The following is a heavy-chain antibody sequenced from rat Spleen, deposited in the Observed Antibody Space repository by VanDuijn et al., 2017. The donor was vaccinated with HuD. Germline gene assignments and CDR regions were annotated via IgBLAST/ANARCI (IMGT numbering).Heavy chain of an antibody. CDR2: ISYGDSSGHSGT. Sequence: EVQLVESGGGLVQPGRSLKLSCAASGFTFSDYGMAWVRQAPTKGLEWVATISYGDSSGHSGTYYRDSVRCRFTISRDDAKSTLSLQMDSLRSEDTATYYCARRHYGYTDYFDYWGQGVMVTVSS. CDR3: ARRHYGYTDYFDY. V-gene: IGHV5-29*01. J-gene: IGHJ2*01. CDR1: GFTFSDYG. D-gene: IGHD1-11*01.